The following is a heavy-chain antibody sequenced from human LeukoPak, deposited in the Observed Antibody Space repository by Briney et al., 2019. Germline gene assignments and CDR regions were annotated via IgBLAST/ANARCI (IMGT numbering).Heavy chain of an antibody. V-gene: IGHV3-48*03. Sequence: GGSLRLSCAASGFPFSSYEMNWVRQAPGKGLEWVSYISSSGMTKYYAVSVKGRFTMSRDNAKNSLYLQLNSLRAEDTAVYYCARDGRSRGLSHVNCDYWGQGILVTVSS. CDR2: ISSSGMTK. D-gene: IGHD3-16*02. CDR3: ARDGRSRGLSHVNCDY. J-gene: IGHJ4*02. CDR1: GFPFSSYE.